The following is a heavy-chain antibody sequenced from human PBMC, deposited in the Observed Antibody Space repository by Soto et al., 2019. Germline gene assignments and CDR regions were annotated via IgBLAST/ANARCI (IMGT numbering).Heavy chain of an antibody. CDR2: ISYDGSNK. D-gene: IGHD2-21*02. Sequence: PGGSLRLSCAASGFTFSSYGMHWVRQAPGKGLEWVAVISYDGSNKYYADSVKGRFTISRDNSKNTLYLQMNSLRAEDTAVYYCAKDKGKVTPFGMVVWGQGTTGTVS. J-gene: IGHJ6*02. V-gene: IGHV3-30*18. CDR3: AKDKGKVTPFGMVV. CDR1: GFTFSSYG.